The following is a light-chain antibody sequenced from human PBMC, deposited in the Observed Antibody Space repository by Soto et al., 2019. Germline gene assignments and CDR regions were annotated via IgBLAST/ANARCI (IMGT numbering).Light chain of an antibody. CDR2: DAS. CDR3: QRYNRLPLS. J-gene: IGKJ4*01. V-gene: IGKV3-15*01. Sequence: IVMPQSTATLSVSPGERATLSCRASQGIGSTLAWYQQKPGQTPKLLIYDASTRATGVPARFSGGGSGTEFTLTIDILQSEDFAVYYCQRYNRLPLSFGGGTKVDIK. CDR1: QGIGST.